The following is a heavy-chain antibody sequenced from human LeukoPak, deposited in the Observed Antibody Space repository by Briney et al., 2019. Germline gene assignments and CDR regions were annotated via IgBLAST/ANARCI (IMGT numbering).Heavy chain of an antibody. J-gene: IGHJ4*02. V-gene: IGHV3-33*01. Sequence: GGSLRLSCAASGFTFSSYGMHWVRQAPGKGLEWVAVIWYDGSNKYYADSVKGRFTISRDNSKNTLYLQMNSLRAEDTAVYYCARGRTWYGSGSYYKSPFDYWGQGTLVTVSS. CDR3: ARGRTWYGSGSYYKSPFDY. CDR1: GFTFSSYG. D-gene: IGHD3-10*01. CDR2: IWYDGSNK.